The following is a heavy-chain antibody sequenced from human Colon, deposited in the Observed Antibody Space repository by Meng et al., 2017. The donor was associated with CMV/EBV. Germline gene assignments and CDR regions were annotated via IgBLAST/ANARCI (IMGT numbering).Heavy chain of an antibody. Sequence: QVQLQTSGSGLVKHSQTLLLTCCNYRVSVSSNDATWNWIRQSPSVGLEWLGRTYYRSTLYNDYAESVRSRVSINPDTSKNHFSRQLNSVTPEDTAMYYCVRLRGNSWLDYWGQGTLVTVSS. V-gene: IGHV6-1*01. CDR1: RVSVSSNDAT. CDR2: TYYRSTLYN. CDR3: VRLRGNSWLDY. D-gene: IGHD6-13*01. J-gene: IGHJ4*02.